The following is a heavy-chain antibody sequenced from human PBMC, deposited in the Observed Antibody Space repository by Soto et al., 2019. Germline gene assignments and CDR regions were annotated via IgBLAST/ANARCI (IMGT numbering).Heavy chain of an antibody. D-gene: IGHD3-9*01. Sequence: QLVESGGGLVQPGGSLRLSCATSGFTFNTYWMTWVRQAPGKGLEWVANIKEDGSEENYVDSVKGRFTISRDNGKNSLFLQMNRLRREDSAVYYCVRSFSFDWLLFTLDYWGQGTLLSVSS. J-gene: IGHJ4*02. CDR1: GFTFNTYW. CDR2: IKEDGSEE. CDR3: VRSFSFDWLLFTLDY. V-gene: IGHV3-7*01.